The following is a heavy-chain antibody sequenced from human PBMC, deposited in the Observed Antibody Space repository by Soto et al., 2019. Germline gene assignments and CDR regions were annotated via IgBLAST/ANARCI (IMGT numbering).Heavy chain of an antibody. CDR2: VNPRDGHT. Sequence: QVQLMQSGAEVKKPGASVKVSCKASGDTFTDYYIHWVRQAPGQGLEWMGTVNPRDGHTTYAQHFLGRVTMTRDTSTSTLYMELTSLTSDDTAIYYCARGGHVVVVTASLDYWGQGTLVTVSS. D-gene: IGHD2-21*02. V-gene: IGHV1-46*01. CDR1: GDTFTDYY. J-gene: IGHJ4*02. CDR3: ARGGHVVVVTASLDY.